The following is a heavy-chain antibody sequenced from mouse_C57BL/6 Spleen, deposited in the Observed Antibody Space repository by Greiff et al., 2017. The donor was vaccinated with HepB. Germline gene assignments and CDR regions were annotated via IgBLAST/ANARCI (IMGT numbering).Heavy chain of an antibody. CDR1: GFTFSSYA. CDR3: TRAPYYYAMDY. V-gene: IGHV5-9-1*02. Sequence: EVQGVESGEGLVKPGGSLKLSCAASGFTFSSYAMSWVRQTPEKRLEWVAYISSGGDYIYYADTVKGRFTISRDNARNTLYLQMSSLKSEDTAMYYCTRAPYYYAMDYWGQGTSVTVSS. J-gene: IGHJ4*01. CDR2: ISSGGDYI.